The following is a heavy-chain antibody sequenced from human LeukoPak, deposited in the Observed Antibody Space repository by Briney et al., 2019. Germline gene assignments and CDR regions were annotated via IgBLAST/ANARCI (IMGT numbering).Heavy chain of an antibody. D-gene: IGHD4-11*01. J-gene: IGHJ6*02. CDR2: IYPGDSDT. CDR3: ARHKPTHRVTKIGMDV. CDR1: GFSFTSHW. V-gene: IGHV5-51*01. Sequence: GESLKISCKGSGFSFTSHWIAWVRQMPGKGLECIGIIYPGDSDTRYCPSFQGQVTISADKSINTAYLQWSSLKASDTAMYYCARHKPTHRVTKIGMDVWGQGTTVTVSS.